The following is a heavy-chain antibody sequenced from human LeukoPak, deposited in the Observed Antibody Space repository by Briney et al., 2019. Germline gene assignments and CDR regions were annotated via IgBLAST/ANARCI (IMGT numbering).Heavy chain of an antibody. CDR1: GFTFSDYY. D-gene: IGHD6-6*01. J-gene: IGHJ3*02. CDR3: AKDSSSGYDAFDI. CDR2: ISSSGSTI. V-gene: IGHV3-11*01. Sequence: GGSLRLSCAASGFTFSDYYMSWIRQAPGKGLGWVSYISSSGSTIYYADSVKGRFTISRDNAKNSLYLQMNSLRAEDTAVYYCAKDSSSGYDAFDIWGQGTMVTVSS.